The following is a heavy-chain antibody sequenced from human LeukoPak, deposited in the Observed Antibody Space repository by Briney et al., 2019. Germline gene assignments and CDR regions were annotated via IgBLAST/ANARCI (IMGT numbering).Heavy chain of an antibody. CDR2: IYYSGST. Sequence: TSETLSLTCTVSGGSISSGGYYWSWIRQHPGKGLEWIGYIYYSGSTYYNPSLKSRVTISVDTSKNQFSLKLSSVTAADTAVYYCARVQGRYYDFWSGSQIWENDPWGQGTLVTVSS. D-gene: IGHD3-3*01. J-gene: IGHJ5*02. CDR1: GGSISSGGYY. CDR3: ARVQGRYYDFWSGSQIWENDP. V-gene: IGHV4-31*03.